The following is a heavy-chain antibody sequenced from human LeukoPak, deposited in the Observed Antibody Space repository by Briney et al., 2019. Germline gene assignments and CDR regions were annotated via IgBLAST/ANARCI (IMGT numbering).Heavy chain of an antibody. CDR2: VRTKGHTYST. CDR3: GRVSAVSPGAIDY. D-gene: IGHD2-2*01. J-gene: IGHJ4*01. Sequence: GGSLRLSCAAFGFTFSDHYMDWIRQGPGKGLEWVGRVRTKGHTYSTEYATSVKGIFTISRDDSKNSLYLQMNSLKTEDTAVYFCGRVSAVSPGAIDYWGQGTLVTVSS. V-gene: IGHV3-72*01. CDR1: GFTFSDHY.